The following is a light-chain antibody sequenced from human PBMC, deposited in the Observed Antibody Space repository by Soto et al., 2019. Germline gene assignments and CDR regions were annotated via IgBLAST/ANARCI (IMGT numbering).Light chain of an antibody. CDR1: QSISGY. CDR3: QQSHTTPYT. V-gene: IGKV1-39*01. CDR2: AAS. Sequence: DIQMTQSPSSLSASAGDRVTITCRASQSISGYLNWYQQKPGKAPKLLIYAASNLQSGVPSRFSGSGSGTDFTLTIRGLQPEDFATYVCQQSHTTPYTFGQGTKLEI. J-gene: IGKJ2*01.